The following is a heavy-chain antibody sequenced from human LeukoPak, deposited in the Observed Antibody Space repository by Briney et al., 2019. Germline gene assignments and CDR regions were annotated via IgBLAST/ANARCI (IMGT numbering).Heavy chain of an antibody. V-gene: IGHV3-9*01. Sequence: GGSLRLSCAASGFTFDDYAMHWVRHAPGKGLEWVSGISWNSGSIGYADSVKGRFTISRDNAKNSLYLQMNSLRAEDTALYYCGRGGYCSGGSCLGYWGQGTLVTVSS. J-gene: IGHJ4*02. CDR2: ISWNSGSI. CDR3: GRGGYCSGGSCLGY. CDR1: GFTFDDYA. D-gene: IGHD2-15*01.